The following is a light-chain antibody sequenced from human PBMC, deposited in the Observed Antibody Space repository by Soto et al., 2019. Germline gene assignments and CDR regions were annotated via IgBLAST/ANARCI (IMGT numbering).Light chain of an antibody. J-gene: IGKJ5*01. CDR1: QSVRSSY. CDR2: GAS. Sequence: EIVLTQSPGTLSLSPGERATLSCRASQSVRSSYLAWYQQKPGQAPRLLIYGASSRATGIPDRFSGSESGTDFTLTISRLEPEDSAVYYCQQYGSSPRTFGQGTRLEIK. CDR3: QQYGSSPRT. V-gene: IGKV3-20*01.